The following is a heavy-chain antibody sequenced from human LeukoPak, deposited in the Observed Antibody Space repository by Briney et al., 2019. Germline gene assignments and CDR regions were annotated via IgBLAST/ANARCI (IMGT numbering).Heavy chain of an antibody. Sequence: GGSLRLSCAASGFTFSSYSMNWVRQAPGKGLEWVSCITSRSSTIHYADSVKGRFTISRDNAKNSLYLQMNSLRDEDTAVYYCARVRENYAWGSFPFDYWGQGTLVTVSS. J-gene: IGHJ4*02. CDR1: GFTFSSYS. CDR2: ITSRSSTI. CDR3: ARVRENYAWGSFPFDY. V-gene: IGHV3-48*02. D-gene: IGHD3-16*01.